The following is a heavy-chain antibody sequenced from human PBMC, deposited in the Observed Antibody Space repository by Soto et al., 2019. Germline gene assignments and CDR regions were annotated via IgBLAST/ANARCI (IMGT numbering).Heavy chain of an antibody. J-gene: IGHJ6*02. Sequence: ASVKVSCKASGYTFTSYAMHWVRQAPGQRLEWMGWINAGNGNTKYSQKFQGRVAITRDTSASTAYMELSSLRSEDTAVYYCARALTGYGMDVWGQGTTVTVSS. CDR3: ARALTGYGMDV. CDR2: INAGNGNT. CDR1: GYTFTSYA. V-gene: IGHV1-3*01.